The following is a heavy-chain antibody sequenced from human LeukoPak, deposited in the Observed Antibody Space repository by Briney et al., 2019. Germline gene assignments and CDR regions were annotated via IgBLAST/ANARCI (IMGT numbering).Heavy chain of an antibody. V-gene: IGHV4-31*03. D-gene: IGHD1-1*01. CDR1: GDSISSGGHS. J-gene: IGHJ4*02. CDR3: ARRTRNENFDY. Sequence: PSETLSLTCTVSGDSISSGGHSWSWIRQHPGQGLGWIGYIYYSGSTYYNPSLKSRVTISVDTSKKQFSLKLSSVTAADMSVYYCARRTRNENFDYWGQGTLVTVSS. CDR2: IYYSGST.